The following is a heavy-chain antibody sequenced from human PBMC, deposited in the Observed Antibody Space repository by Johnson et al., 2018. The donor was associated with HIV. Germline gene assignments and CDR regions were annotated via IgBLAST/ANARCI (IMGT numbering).Heavy chain of an antibody. V-gene: IGHV3-30-3*01. Sequence: QMQLVESGGGVVQPGRSLRLSCAASEFTFSNYAMHWVRQAPGKGLEWVAVVPDDGDNKYYADSVKGRFTISRDNSKNTLYLQMNSLRAEDTALYYCARFENTLSNAFDIWGQGTMVTVSS. CDR2: VPDDGDNK. CDR1: EFTFSNYA. CDR3: ARFENTLSNAFDI. D-gene: IGHD3-10*01. J-gene: IGHJ3*02.